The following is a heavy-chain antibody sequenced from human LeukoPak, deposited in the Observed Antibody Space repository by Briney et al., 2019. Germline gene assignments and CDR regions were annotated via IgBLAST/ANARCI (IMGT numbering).Heavy chain of an antibody. V-gene: IGHV4-30-4*01. J-gene: IGHJ4*02. CDR1: GGSISSGDYY. Sequence: PSQTLSLTCTVSGGSISSGDYYWSWIRQPPGKGLEWIGYIYYSGSTYYNPSLKSRVTISVDTSKNQFSLKLSSVTAADTAVYYCAGGAPTAAAVDYWGQGTLVTVSS. CDR3: AGGAPTAAAVDY. CDR2: IYYSGST. D-gene: IGHD6-13*01.